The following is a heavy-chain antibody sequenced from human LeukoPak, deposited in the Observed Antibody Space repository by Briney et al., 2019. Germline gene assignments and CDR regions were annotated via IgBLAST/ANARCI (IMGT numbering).Heavy chain of an antibody. CDR1: GFTFSSYG. V-gene: IGHV3-30*02. CDR2: IRYDGRGK. D-gene: IGHD2-15*01. Sequence: GGSLRLSCAASGFTFSSYGMHWVRQAPGKGLEWVAFIRYDGRGKYYADSVQGRFIISRDTSKNTLYLQMNSLKVEDTAVYYCAKDQDLYCSGGSCYSTLDYWGQGTLVTVSS. CDR3: AKDQDLYCSGGSCYSTLDY. J-gene: IGHJ4*02.